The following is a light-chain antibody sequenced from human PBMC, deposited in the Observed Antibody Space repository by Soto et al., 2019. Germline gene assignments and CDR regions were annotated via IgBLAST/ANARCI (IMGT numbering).Light chain of an antibody. J-gene: IGKJ5*01. Sequence: DIQMTQSPSTLSASVGDRVTITCRASQSISSYLAWYQQKPGKAPKLLIYAASTLQGGVPSRFSGSGSGTDFTLTIGSLQPDDFATYYCQQSYSTPITFGQGTRLEIK. CDR1: QSISSY. V-gene: IGKV1-39*01. CDR2: AAS. CDR3: QQSYSTPIT.